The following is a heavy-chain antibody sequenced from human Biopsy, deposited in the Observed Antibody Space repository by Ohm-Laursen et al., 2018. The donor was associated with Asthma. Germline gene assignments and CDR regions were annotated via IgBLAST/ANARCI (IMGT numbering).Heavy chain of an antibody. CDR1: GYTFISYA. V-gene: IGHV1-3*01. Sequence: ASVKVSCKASGYTFISYAIHWVRQAPGQRLEWMGWINAGNGNTKYSQKFQGRVTVTRDTSASTAYMELSSLRSEDTAVYYCARTYYDFLTGQVNDAFDIWGQGTMVTVSS. J-gene: IGHJ3*02. CDR3: ARTYYDFLTGQVNDAFDI. CDR2: INAGNGNT. D-gene: IGHD3-9*01.